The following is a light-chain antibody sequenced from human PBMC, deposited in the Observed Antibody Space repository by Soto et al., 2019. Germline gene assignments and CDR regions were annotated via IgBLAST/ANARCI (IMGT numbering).Light chain of an antibody. V-gene: IGLV1-40*01. J-gene: IGLJ1*01. CDR1: NSNIGAGYD. Sequence: QAVVTQPPSVSGATGQRVTISCTGSNSNIGAGYDVHWYLQLPGTAPKLLVYSNNNRPSGVPDRFSGSKSGTSASLAITGLQSEDEADYYCQSYDSRLSAYVFGTGTKVTVL. CDR3: QSYDSRLSAYV. CDR2: SNN.